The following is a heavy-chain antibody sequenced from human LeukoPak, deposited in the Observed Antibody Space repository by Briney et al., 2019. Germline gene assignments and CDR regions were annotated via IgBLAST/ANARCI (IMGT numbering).Heavy chain of an antibody. Sequence: TGGSLRLSCAAAGFTFSSYDMHWVRQAPGKGLEWVAVISSDGSNKYFADSVKGRFTISRDNPKNTVYLQMSSLTAEDTALYYCTRAGLSWGQGTLVTVSS. CDR3: TRAGLS. CDR1: GFTFSSYD. V-gene: IGHV3-30*04. CDR2: ISSDGSNK. J-gene: IGHJ5*02.